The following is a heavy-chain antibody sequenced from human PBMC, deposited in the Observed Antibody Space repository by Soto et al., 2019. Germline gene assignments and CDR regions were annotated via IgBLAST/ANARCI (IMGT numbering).Heavy chain of an antibody. Sequence: QVTLKESGPVLVKPTETLTLTCTVSGLALSDDTMGVSWIRQPPGKAPEWLAHIFSKDEKTYFTNSLKTRSSISLDTSKSQVVLSMTNMDPVDTATYYCVRIVSGSDGGYFDYWGQGTLVTVSS. CDR3: VRIVSGSDGGYFDY. CDR2: IFSKDEK. CDR1: GLALSDDTMG. D-gene: IGHD3-10*01. V-gene: IGHV2-26*01. J-gene: IGHJ4*02.